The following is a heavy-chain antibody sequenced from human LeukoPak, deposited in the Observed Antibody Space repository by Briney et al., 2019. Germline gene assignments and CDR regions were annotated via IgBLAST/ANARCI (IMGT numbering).Heavy chain of an antibody. CDR2: ISYDGSNK. CDR1: GFTFSSYG. D-gene: IGHD3-22*01. Sequence: GGSLRLSCAASGFTFSSYGMHWVRQAPGKGLEWVAVISYDGSNKYYADSVKGRFTISRDNSKNTLYLQMNSLRAEDTAVYYCARVGYYYDSSGYQFDYWGQGTLVTVSS. CDR3: ARVGYYYDSSGYQFDY. J-gene: IGHJ4*02. V-gene: IGHV3-30*03.